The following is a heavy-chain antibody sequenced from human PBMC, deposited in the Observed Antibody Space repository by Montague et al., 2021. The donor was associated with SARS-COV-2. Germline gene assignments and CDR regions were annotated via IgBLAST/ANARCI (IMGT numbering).Heavy chain of an antibody. V-gene: IGHV3-53*04. CDR3: AREIAAAAYGWNWFDP. D-gene: IGHD6-13*01. CDR2: IYSGGST. J-gene: IGHJ5*02. Sequence: SLRLSCAASGFNVGSNYMSWVRQAPGKGLEWVSVIYSGGSTYYADSVKGRFTISRHNSKNTLYLQMNSLRAEDTAVYYCAREIAAAAYGWNWFDPWGQGTLVTVSS. CDR1: GFNVGSNY.